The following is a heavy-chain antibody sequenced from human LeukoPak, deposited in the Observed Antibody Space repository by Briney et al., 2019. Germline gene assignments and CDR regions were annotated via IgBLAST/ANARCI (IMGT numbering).Heavy chain of an antibody. CDR2: ISSSSSSYI. CDR1: GFTFSSYS. Sequence: GGSLRLSCAASGFTFSSYSMNWVRQAPGKGLEWVSSISSSSSSYIYYADSVKGRFTISRDNAKNSLYLQMNSLRAEDTAVYYCARDSDRSYYYDSSGYAMFDYWGQGTLVTVSS. D-gene: IGHD3-22*01. V-gene: IGHV3-21*01. J-gene: IGHJ4*02. CDR3: ARDSDRSYYYDSSGYAMFDY.